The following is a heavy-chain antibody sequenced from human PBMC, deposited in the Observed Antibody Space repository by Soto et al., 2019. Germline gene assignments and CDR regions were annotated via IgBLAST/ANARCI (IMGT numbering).Heavy chain of an antibody. CDR1: GYSIKSGYF. CDR3: ARRWCRSIPWGADVVDS. V-gene: IGHV4-38-2*01. CDR2: VFHSGTT. J-gene: IGHJ6*02. D-gene: IGHD2-8*02. Sequence: ETMSLTSVISGYSIKSGYFWDWIRQPPGKRLEWIGNVFHSGTTYYNPSLKSRVTISVDTSKNQLSLRLISVTAADTAVYYCARRWCRSIPWGADVVDSWGQGTTVTVSS.